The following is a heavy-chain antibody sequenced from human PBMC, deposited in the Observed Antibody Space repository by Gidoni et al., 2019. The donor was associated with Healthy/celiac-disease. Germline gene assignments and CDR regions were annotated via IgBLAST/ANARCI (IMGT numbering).Heavy chain of an antibody. CDR1: GFTFSSYA. J-gene: IGHJ6*03. CDR3: ARTVADTAMVQYYYYYMDV. CDR2: ISSNGGST. V-gene: IGHV3-64*01. Sequence: EVQMVESGGGLVQPGGYLRLSCAASGFTFSSYAMHWVRQAPGKGLEYVSAISSNGGSTYYANSVKGRFTISRDNSKNTLYLQMGSLRAEDMAVYYCARTVADTAMVQYYYYYMDVWGKGTTVTVSS. D-gene: IGHD5-18*01.